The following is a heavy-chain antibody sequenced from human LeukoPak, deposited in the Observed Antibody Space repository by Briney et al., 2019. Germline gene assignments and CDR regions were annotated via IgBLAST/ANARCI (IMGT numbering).Heavy chain of an antibody. Sequence: ASVKVSCKASGYTFTSYDINWVRQATGQGLEWMGWMNPNSGDTGYAQKFQGRVTMTRNTSISTAYMELSSLRSDDTAVYYCARDMYSSGRVPFDYWGQGTLVTVSS. J-gene: IGHJ4*02. D-gene: IGHD6-19*01. CDR1: GYTFTSYD. V-gene: IGHV1-8*01. CDR3: ARDMYSSGRVPFDY. CDR2: MNPNSGDT.